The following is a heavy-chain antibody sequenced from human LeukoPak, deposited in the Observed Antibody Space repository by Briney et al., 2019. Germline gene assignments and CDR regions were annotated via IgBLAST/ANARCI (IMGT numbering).Heavy chain of an antibody. D-gene: IGHD2-15*01. V-gene: IGHV1-46*01. Sequence: ASVKVSCKASGYTFTRDYMHWVRQAPGQGLEWMGVINPSGDGTSYAQKFQGRVTMTRNVSTSTVYMELSSLRSEDTAVYYCASSPGAATRSNQIQGYYYMDVWGKGTTVTVSS. CDR3: ASSPGAATRSNQIQGYYYMDV. CDR2: INPSGDGT. CDR1: GYTFTRDY. J-gene: IGHJ6*03.